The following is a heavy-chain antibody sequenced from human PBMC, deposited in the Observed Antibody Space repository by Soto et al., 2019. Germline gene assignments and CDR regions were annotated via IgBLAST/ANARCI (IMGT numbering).Heavy chain of an antibody. J-gene: IGHJ4*02. Sequence: SETLSVTCTVSGVASSSYYWSWIRQPPGKGLEWIGYIYYSGSTNYNPSLKSRVTISVDTSKNQFSLKLSSVTAADTAVYYCARAILRYFDWSPSYFDYWGQGTLVTVSS. D-gene: IGHD3-9*01. CDR1: GVASSSYY. V-gene: IGHV4-59*01. CDR2: IYYSGST. CDR3: ARAILRYFDWSPSYFDY.